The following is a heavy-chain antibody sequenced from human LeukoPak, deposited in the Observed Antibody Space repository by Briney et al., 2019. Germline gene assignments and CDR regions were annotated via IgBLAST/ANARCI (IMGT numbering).Heavy chain of an antibody. CDR3: AKGYTNGVNQEVWLDP. CDR2: MYYTGNT. J-gene: IGHJ5*02. V-gene: IGHV4-39*07. CDR1: GDSISSRSYS. Sequence: SETLSLTCTVSGDSISSRSYSWGWIRQPPGKGLEWIGSMYYTGNTDYNPSLKSRLTMSVDTSKNQFSLKLSSVTAADTAVYFCAKGYTNGVNQEVWLDPWGQGTLVTVTS. D-gene: IGHD2-8*01.